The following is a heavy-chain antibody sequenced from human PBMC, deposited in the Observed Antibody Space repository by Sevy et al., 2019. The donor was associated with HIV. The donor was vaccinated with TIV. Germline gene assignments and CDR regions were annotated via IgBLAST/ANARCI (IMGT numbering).Heavy chain of an antibody. CDR3: ARHPLWFGEFKYAFDY. D-gene: IGHD3-10*01. CDR2: INHSGST. V-gene: IGHV4-34*01. Sequence: SETLSLTCAVYGGSFSGYYWSWIRQPPGKGLEWIGEINHSGSTNYNPSLKSRVTISVDTSKNQFSLKLSSVTAADTAVYYCARHPLWFGEFKYAFDYWGQRTLVTVSS. J-gene: IGHJ4*02. CDR1: GGSFSGYY.